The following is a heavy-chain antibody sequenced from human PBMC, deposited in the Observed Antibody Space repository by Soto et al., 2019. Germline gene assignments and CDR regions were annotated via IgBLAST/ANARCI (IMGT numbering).Heavy chain of an antibody. CDR1: GYTFTSYY. J-gene: IGHJ4*02. D-gene: IGHD3-10*01. V-gene: IGHV1-46*01. CDR2: ISPTGFST. Sequence: GASVKVSCKASGYTFTSYYMHWVRQAPGQGLEWMGLISPTGFSTTYAQRFQGRVTMTRDTSTSTVYMELSSLRSEDTAVYYCARDARGDEAPMDYWGQGTLVTVSS. CDR3: ARDARGDEAPMDY.